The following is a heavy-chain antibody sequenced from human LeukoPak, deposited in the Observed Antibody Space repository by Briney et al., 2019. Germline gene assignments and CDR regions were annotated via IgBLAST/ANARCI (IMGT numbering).Heavy chain of an antibody. D-gene: IGHD6-19*01. V-gene: IGHV5-51*01. J-gene: IGHJ4*02. Sequence: GESLQISCQGSGYSFTSYWIGWVRQLPGKGLEWMGIIYPGDSDTRYSPSFQGQVTISADKSISTAYLQWSSLKASDTAMYYCARLQWLKYYFDYWGQGTLVTVSS. CDR1: GYSFTSYW. CDR2: IYPGDSDT. CDR3: ARLQWLKYYFDY.